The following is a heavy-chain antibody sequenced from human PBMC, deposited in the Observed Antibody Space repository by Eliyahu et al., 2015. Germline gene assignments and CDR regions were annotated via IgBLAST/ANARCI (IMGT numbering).Heavy chain of an antibody. Sequence: QVQXVQSGAEVKKPGSSVKVXCKASGGXFSXXTISWVRQAPGQGLEWMGRIIPILGIANXAQKFQGRVTITADKSTSTAYMELSSLRSEDTAVYYCARDLSIAARSSVWFDPWGQGTLVTVSS. CDR1: GGXFSXXT. J-gene: IGHJ5*02. CDR2: IIPILGIA. CDR3: ARDLSIAARSSVWFDP. D-gene: IGHD6-6*01. V-gene: IGHV1-69*08.